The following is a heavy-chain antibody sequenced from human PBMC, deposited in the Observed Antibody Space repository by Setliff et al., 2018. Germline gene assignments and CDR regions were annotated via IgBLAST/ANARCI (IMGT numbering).Heavy chain of an antibody. D-gene: IGHD2-8*01. V-gene: IGHV3-23*01. CDR2: IIQSGAT. J-gene: IGHJ4*02. CDR3: AKDRVNDGVWDFDS. Sequence: GESLKISCHGSGFTFSSHAMNWVRQAPGKGLEWVSGIIQSGATFYADSVKGRFTISRDNSKSSVFLHINSVTAEDTAIYYCAKDRVNDGVWDFDSWGPGILVTVSS. CDR1: GFTFSSHA.